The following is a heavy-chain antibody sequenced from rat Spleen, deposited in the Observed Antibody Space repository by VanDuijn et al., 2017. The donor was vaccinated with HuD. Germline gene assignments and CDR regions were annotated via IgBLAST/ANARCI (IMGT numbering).Heavy chain of an antibody. CDR3: ARQDTSGYSNWFTY. CDR2: ISPSGVT. Sequence: EVQLVESGGGLVQPGRSLKLSCEVSGFTFRNFDMAWVRQTPTKGLEWVSSISPSGVTYYRDSVKGRFTVSRDNTKSTLHLLMDSLRSEDTATYYCARQDTSGYSNWFTYWGQGVMVTVSS. CDR1: GFTFRNFD. J-gene: IGHJ2*01. V-gene: IGHV5-25*01. D-gene: IGHD4-3*01.